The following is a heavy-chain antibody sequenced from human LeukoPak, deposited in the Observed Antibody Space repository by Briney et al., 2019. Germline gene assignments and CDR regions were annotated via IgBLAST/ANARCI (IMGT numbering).Heavy chain of an antibody. CDR1: GYTFTGYY. CDR3: ASSPIITGTTDWFDP. Sequence: ASVKVSCKASGYTFTGYYMHWVRQAPGQGLEWMGRINPNSGGTNYAQKVQGRVTMTRDTSISTAYMELSRLRSDDTAVYYCASSPIITGTTDWFDPWGQGTLVTVSS. V-gene: IGHV1-2*06. D-gene: IGHD1-20*01. CDR2: INPNSGGT. J-gene: IGHJ5*02.